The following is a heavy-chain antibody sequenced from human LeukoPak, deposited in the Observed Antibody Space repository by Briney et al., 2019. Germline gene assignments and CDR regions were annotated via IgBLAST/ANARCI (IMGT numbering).Heavy chain of an antibody. CDR3: AKGLKVLMVRVAYYGMDV. CDR1: GFTFSSYG. Sequence: PGGSLRLSCAASGFTFSSYGMHWVRQAPGKGLEWVAVISYDGSNKYYADSVKGRFTISRDNSKNTLDLQMNSLRAEDTAIYYCAKGLKVLMVRVAYYGMDVWGQGTTVTVSS. CDR2: ISYDGSNK. J-gene: IGHJ6*02. D-gene: IGHD3-10*01. V-gene: IGHV3-30*18.